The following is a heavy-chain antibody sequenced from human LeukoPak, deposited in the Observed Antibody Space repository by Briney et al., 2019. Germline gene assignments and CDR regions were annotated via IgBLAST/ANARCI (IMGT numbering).Heavy chain of an antibody. Sequence: GGSLRLSCAASGFTFSAYYMHWVRQAPGKGLEWVALVSNDGGIKYYGASVRGRFTISRDNSKNTLYPQMNSLRAEDTAVYFCAKDRSASCYAPIDWWGQGTLVTVSS. CDR1: GFTFSAYY. CDR3: AKDRSASCYAPIDW. D-gene: IGHD2-2*01. CDR2: VSNDGGIK. V-gene: IGHV3-30*18. J-gene: IGHJ4*02.